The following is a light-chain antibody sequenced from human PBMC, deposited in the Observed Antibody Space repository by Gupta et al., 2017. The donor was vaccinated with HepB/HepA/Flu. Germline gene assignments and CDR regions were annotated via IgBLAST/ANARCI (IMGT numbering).Light chain of an antibody. CDR3: HQNYNSPCT. V-gene: IGKV4-1*01. Sequence: DIVMTQSPDSLAVSLGERATINCKSSQGLSDISNDDNYLAWYQQKPGQPPKLLIYGASTRESGVPDRFSGSGSGTDFTLTISSRQAEDVAVYYCHQNYNSPCTFGQGTNLEIK. J-gene: IGKJ2*02. CDR2: GAS. CDR1: QGLSDISNDDNY.